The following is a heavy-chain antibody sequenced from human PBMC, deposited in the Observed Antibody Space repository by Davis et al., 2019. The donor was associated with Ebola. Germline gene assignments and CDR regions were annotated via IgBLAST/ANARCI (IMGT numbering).Heavy chain of an antibody. V-gene: IGHV5-51*01. CDR3: ARRGGYAYSLVDY. D-gene: IGHD5-12*01. CDR1: GYSFTNYW. Sequence: GESLKISCKGSGYSFTNYWIGWVRQMPGKGLEWMGIFYPGDSDTRYSPSFQGQVTISADKSISTAYLQWSSLKASDTAIYYCARRGGYAYSLVDYWGQGTLVTVSS. J-gene: IGHJ4*02. CDR2: FYPGDSDT.